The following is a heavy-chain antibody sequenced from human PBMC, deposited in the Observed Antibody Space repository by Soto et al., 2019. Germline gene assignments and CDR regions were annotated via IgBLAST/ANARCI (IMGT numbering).Heavy chain of an antibody. Sequence: EVQLVESGGGLVQPGGSLRLSCAASGFTVSTDWMYWVRQAPGKGLEWVSVIRSGGNTYYADSVEGRCTISRDNSKNTVYLQMNSLRAEDTAVYYCVRENYYYGMDVWGQGTTVTVSS. CDR1: GFTVSTDW. CDR2: IRSGGNT. J-gene: IGHJ6*02. CDR3: VRENYYYGMDV. V-gene: IGHV3-66*01.